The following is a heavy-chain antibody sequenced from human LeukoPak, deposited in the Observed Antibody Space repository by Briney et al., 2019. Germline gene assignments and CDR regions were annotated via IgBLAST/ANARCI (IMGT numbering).Heavy chain of an antibody. Sequence: QTGGSLRLSCEVSGFPFTLYNMNWVRQAPGKGLEWLSYISSSTNTIYYADSVKGRFTISRDNAKNSLYLQMNGLGAEDTAVYYCARELNGCGYYFFDYWGPGTLVTVSS. J-gene: IGHJ4*02. CDR1: GFPFTLYN. V-gene: IGHV3-48*04. D-gene: IGHD3-22*01. CDR3: ARELNGCGYYFFDY. CDR2: ISSSTNTI.